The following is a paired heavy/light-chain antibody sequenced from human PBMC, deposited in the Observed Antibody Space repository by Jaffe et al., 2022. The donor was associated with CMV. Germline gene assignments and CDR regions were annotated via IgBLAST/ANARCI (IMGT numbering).Heavy chain of an antibody. CDR2: ISSSGSTI. Sequence: EVQLVESGGGLVQPGGSLRLSCAASGFTFSSYEMNWVRQAPGKGLEWVSYISSSGSTIYYADSVKGRFTISRDNAKNSLYLQMNSLRAEDTAVYYCAREVSSHDYGDFYDYWYFDLWGRGTLVTVSS. V-gene: IGHV3-48*03. CDR3: AREVSSHDYGDFYDYWYFDL. J-gene: IGHJ2*01. D-gene: IGHD4-17*01. CDR1: GFTFSSYE.
Light chain of an antibody. CDR2: SNN. CDR3: AAWDDSLNGRRV. Sequence: QSVLTQPPSASGTPGQRVTISCSGSSSNIGSNTVNWYQQLPGTAPKLLIYSNNQRPSGVPDRFSGSKSGTSASLAISGLQSEDEADYYCAAWDDSLNGRRVFGTGTKVTVL. V-gene: IGLV1-44*01. J-gene: IGLJ1*01. CDR1: SSNIGSNT.